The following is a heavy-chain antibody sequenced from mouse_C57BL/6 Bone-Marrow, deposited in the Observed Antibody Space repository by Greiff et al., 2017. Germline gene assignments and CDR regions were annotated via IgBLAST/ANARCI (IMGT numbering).Heavy chain of an antibody. V-gene: IGHV6-6*01. CDR2: IRNKANNHAT. J-gene: IGHJ1*03. CDR3: IRAGSSYWYFDV. Sequence: EVKLMESGGGLVQPGGSMKLSCAASGFTFSDAWMDWVRQSPEKGLEWVAEIRNKANNHATYYAESVKGRFTISRDDSKSSVYLQMNSLRAEDTGIYYCIRAGSSYWYFDVWGTGTTVTVSS. CDR1: GFTFSDAW. D-gene: IGHD1-1*01.